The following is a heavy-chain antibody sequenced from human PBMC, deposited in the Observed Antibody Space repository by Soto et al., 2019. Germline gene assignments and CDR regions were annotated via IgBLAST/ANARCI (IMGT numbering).Heavy chain of an antibody. Sequence: PGGSLRLSCAASGFTFSSYWMSWVRQAPGKGLEWVANIKQDGSEKYYVDSMKGRFTISRDNAKNSLYLEMNSLRAEDTAVYYCARESEDLTSNFDYWGQGTLVTVSS. J-gene: IGHJ4*02. CDR1: GFTFSSYW. CDR3: ARESEDLTSNFDY. CDR2: IKQDGSEK. V-gene: IGHV3-7*01.